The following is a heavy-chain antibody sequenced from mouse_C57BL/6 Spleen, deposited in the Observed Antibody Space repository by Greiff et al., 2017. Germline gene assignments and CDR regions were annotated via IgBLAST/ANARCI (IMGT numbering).Heavy chain of an antibody. Sequence: QVQLQQSGPELVKPGASVKISCKASGYAFSSSWMNWVKQRPGKGLEWIGRIYPGDGDTNYNGTFKGKATLTADKSSSTAYMQLSSLTSEDSAVYFCARENYWGQGTTLTVSS. V-gene: IGHV1-82*01. CDR1: GYAFSSSW. J-gene: IGHJ2*01. CDR3: ARENY. CDR2: IYPGDGDT.